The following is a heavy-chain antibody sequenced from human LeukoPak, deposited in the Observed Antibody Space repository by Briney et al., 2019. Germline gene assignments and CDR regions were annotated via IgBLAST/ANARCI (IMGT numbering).Heavy chain of an antibody. D-gene: IGHD1-26*01. CDR3: ARDWGSGSYFWTSQVDY. J-gene: IGHJ4*02. Sequence: GGSLRLSCAASGFSFSSYSMNWVRQAPGKGLEWVASISSSSSYIYYADSVKGRFTISRDNAKNLLYLQMNSLRAEDTAVYYCARDWGSGSYFWTSQVDYWGQGTLVTVSS. V-gene: IGHV3-21*01. CDR1: GFSFSSYS. CDR2: ISSSSSYI.